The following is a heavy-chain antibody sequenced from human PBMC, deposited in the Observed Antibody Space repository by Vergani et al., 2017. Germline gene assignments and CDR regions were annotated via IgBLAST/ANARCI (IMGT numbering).Heavy chain of an antibody. CDR3: ARDSWIAAAVISPVSLDY. D-gene: IGHD6-13*01. CDR2: IIPIFGTA. Sequence: QVQLVQSGAEVKKPGSSVKVSCKASGGTFSSYAISWVRQAPGQGLEWMGGIIPIFGTANDAQKFQGRVTITADESTSTAYMELSSLRSEDTAVYYCARDSWIAAAVISPVSLDYWGQGTLVTVSS. V-gene: IGHV1-69*01. CDR1: GGTFSSYA. J-gene: IGHJ4*02.